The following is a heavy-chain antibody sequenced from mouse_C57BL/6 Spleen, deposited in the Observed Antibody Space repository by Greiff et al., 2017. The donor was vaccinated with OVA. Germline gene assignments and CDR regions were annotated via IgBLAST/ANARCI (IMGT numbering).Heavy chain of an antibody. CDR1: GYTFTGYW. Sequence: QVQLQQSGAELMKPGASVKLSCKATGYTFTGYWIEWVKQRPGHGLEWIGEILPGSGSTNYNEKFKGKATFTADTSSNTAYMQLSSLTTEDSAIYYCARGSYYDYDGLSPYYFDYWGQGTTLTVSS. CDR2: ILPGSGST. D-gene: IGHD2-4*01. CDR3: ARGSYYDYDGLSPYYFDY. J-gene: IGHJ2*01. V-gene: IGHV1-9*01.